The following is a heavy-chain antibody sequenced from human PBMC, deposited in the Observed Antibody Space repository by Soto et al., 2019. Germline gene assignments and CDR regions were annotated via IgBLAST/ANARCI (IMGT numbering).Heavy chain of an antibody. CDR3: ARDPGDIVVVPAIDP. J-gene: IGHJ5*02. CDR1: GYTFTSYY. CDR2: INPSGGST. V-gene: IGHV1-46*01. D-gene: IGHD2-2*01. Sequence: ASVKVSCKASGYTFTSYYMHWVRQAPGQGLEWMGIINPSGGSTSYAQKLQGRVTMTTDTSTSTAYMELRSLRSDDTAVYYCARDPGDIVVVPAIDPWGQGTLVTVSS.